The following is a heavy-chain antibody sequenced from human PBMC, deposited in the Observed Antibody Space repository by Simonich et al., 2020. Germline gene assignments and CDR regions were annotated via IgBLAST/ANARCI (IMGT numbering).Heavy chain of an antibody. D-gene: IGHD2-2*01. CDR3: ARGGRYCSSTSCYYYYYYMDV. Sequence: QVQLQESGPGLVKPSETLSLTCTVSGGSISSYYWSWIRQPPGKGLEWIGHIYYSGSTNYNPSLKSRVTISVDTSKNHFSLKLSSVTAADTAVYYCARGGRYCSSTSCYYYYYYMDVWGKGTTVTVSS. CDR1: GGSISSYY. J-gene: IGHJ6*03. CDR2: IYYSGST. V-gene: IGHV4-59*12.